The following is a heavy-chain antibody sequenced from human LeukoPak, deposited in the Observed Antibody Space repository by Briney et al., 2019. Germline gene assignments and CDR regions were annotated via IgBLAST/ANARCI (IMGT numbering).Heavy chain of an antibody. CDR1: GFTFSGFG. CDR2: IDTSGSYI. Sequence: GGSLRLSCEASGFTFSGFGMHWVRQAPGKGLEWVSFIDTSGSYIYYGDSVKGRVTISRDNAKNSLYLQMNGLRAEDTAVYYCARGRSITLLRGVAMSDGFDVWGQGAMVTVSS. J-gene: IGHJ3*01. D-gene: IGHD3-10*01. V-gene: IGHV3-21*01. CDR3: ARGRSITLLRGVAMSDGFDV.